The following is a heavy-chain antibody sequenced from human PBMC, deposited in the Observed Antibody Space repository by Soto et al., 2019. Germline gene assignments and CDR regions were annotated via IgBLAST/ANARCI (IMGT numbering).Heavy chain of an antibody. V-gene: IGHV3-53*04. CDR2: IFTGGST. D-gene: IGHD6-19*01. J-gene: IGHJ3*02. CDR1: GFTVSSNY. Sequence: EVQLVESGGGLVQPGGSLRLSCAASGFTVSSNYMSWVRQAPGKGLEWVSVIFTGGSTYYADSVKGRFTISRHSSMNTVYLQMESLRAEETAVYYCAIDRQISGGLDAVDIWGQGTMVTVSS. CDR3: AIDRQISGGLDAVDI.